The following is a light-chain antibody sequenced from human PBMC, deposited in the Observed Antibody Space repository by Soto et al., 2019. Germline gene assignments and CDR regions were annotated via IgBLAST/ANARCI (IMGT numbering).Light chain of an antibody. CDR1: QSVSSSY. V-gene: IGKV3-20*01. CDR2: GAS. CDR3: QQYGSSPEIT. J-gene: IGKJ5*01. Sequence: EIVLTQSPGTLSLSPGEGATLSCRASQSVSSSYLAWYQQKPGQAPRLLICGASSRATGIPDRFSGSGSGTDFTLTISRLEPEDFAVYYCQQYGSSPEITFGQGTRLEIK.